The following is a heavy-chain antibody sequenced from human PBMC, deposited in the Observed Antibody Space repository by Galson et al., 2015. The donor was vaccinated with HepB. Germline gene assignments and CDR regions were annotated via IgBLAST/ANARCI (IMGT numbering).Heavy chain of an antibody. Sequence: SVKVSCKASGGTFSSYAISRVRQAPGQGLEWMGRIIPILGIANYAQKFQGRVTITADKSTSTAYMELSSLRSEDTAVYYCARHSSSWTPHDAFDIWGQGTMVTVSS. V-gene: IGHV1-69*04. CDR1: GGTFSSYA. CDR3: ARHSSSWTPHDAFDI. D-gene: IGHD6-13*01. CDR2: IIPILGIA. J-gene: IGHJ3*02.